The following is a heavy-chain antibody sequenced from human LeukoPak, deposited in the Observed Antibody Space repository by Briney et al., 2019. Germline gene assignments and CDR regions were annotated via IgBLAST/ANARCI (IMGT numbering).Heavy chain of an antibody. Sequence: SETLSLTCTVSGYSISSGYYWGWIRQPPGKGLEWIGSIYHSGSTNYNPSLKSRVTISVDTSKNQFSLKLSSVTAADTAVYYCARIGVDYYGDYWGQGTLVTVSS. CDR1: GYSISSGYY. D-gene: IGHD3-10*01. V-gene: IGHV4-38-2*02. CDR3: ARIGVDYYGDY. CDR2: IYHSGST. J-gene: IGHJ4*02.